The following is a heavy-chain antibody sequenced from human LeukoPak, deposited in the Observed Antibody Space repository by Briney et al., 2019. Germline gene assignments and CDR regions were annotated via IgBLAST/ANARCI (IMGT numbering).Heavy chain of an antibody. CDR3: ARRSWDESVDY. J-gene: IGHJ4*02. Sequence: GGSLRLSCAASGFTFSSYAMHWVRQAPGKGLEWVAVISYDGSNKYYADSVKGRFTISRDNSKNTLYLQMNSLRVEDTAVYYCARRSWDESVDYWGQGTLVTVSS. V-gene: IGHV3-30*01. CDR2: ISYDGSNK. D-gene: IGHD1-26*01. CDR1: GFTFSSYA.